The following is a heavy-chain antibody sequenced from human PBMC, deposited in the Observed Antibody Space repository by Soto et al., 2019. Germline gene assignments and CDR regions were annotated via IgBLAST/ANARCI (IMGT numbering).Heavy chain of an antibody. D-gene: IGHD6-13*01. CDR2: IYYSGST. CDR1: GGSFRWYY. V-gene: IGHV4-31*11. Sequence: SETLYLTFAVYGGSFRWYYWSWVRPPPGKGLEWIGYIYYSGSTYYNPSLKSRVTISVDTSKNQFSLRLSSVTAADTAVYYCARDPSGIAAEGWFDPWGQGTLVTVSS. CDR3: ARDPSGIAAEGWFDP. J-gene: IGHJ5*02.